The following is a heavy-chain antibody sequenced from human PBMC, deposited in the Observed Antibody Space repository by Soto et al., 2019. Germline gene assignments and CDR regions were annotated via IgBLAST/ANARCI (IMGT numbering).Heavy chain of an antibody. J-gene: IGHJ4*02. V-gene: IGHV3-23*01. D-gene: IGHD2-21*01. CDR2: ISGSGGST. Sequence: PGGSLRLSCAASGFSFSSYGMHWVRQAPGKGLEWVSAISGSGGSTYYADSVKGRFTISRDNSKNTLYLQMNSLRAEDTAVYYCAKGDGYNWPPFDYWGQGTLVTVSS. CDR1: GFSFSSYG. CDR3: AKGDGYNWPPFDY.